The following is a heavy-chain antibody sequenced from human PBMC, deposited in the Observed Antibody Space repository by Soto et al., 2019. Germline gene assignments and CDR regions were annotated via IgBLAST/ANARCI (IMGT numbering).Heavy chain of an antibody. CDR1: GYTFTSYG. J-gene: IGHJ4*02. CDR2: INPGNGNT. Sequence: ASVKVSCKASGYTFTSYGINWVRQDPGRGLEWMGWINPGNGNTKYSQQFQGRVIIDRDTSASTAYMELSSLRSEDTAVYYCARGGYFDSSNYLAYWGLGTLVTAPQ. V-gene: IGHV1-3*01. D-gene: IGHD3-22*01. CDR3: ARGGYFDSSNYLAY.